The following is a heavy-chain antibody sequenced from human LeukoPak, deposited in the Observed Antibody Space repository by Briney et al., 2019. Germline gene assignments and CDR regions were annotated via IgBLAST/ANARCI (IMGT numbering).Heavy chain of an antibody. V-gene: IGHV1-46*01. CDR1: GYSFTSHY. Sequence: GASVKVSCKASGYSFTSHYVHWVRQAPGQGLEWMGIINPSGGTTTYTQKFQGRVTMTSDTSTSTVYMELSSLRSEDTAVYFCARSVTSGSYIVDYWGQGTLVTVSS. D-gene: IGHD3-10*01. CDR2: INPSGGTT. J-gene: IGHJ4*02. CDR3: ARSVTSGSYIVDY.